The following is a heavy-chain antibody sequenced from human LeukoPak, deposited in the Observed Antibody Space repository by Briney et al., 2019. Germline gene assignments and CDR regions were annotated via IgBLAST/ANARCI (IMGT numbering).Heavy chain of an antibody. CDR2: IYHSGST. V-gene: IGHV4-30-2*01. CDR1: GGSISNGGYS. CDR3: VRYGDYFDY. J-gene: IGHJ4*02. D-gene: IGHD3-9*01. Sequence: SETLSLTCAVSGGSISNGGYSWSWIRQPPGKGLEWIGYIYHSGSTYYNPSLKSRVTISVDRSKNQFSLKLSSVTAADTAVYYCVRYGDYFDYWGQGTLVTVSS.